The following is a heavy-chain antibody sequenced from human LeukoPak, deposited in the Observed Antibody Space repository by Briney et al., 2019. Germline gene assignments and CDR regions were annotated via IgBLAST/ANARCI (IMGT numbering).Heavy chain of an antibody. CDR1: GFTFSSYE. CDR3: ARGQLEYYYDSSGSLETFEY. V-gene: IGHV3-48*03. CDR2: ISSSGSTI. Sequence: GGSLRLSCAPSGFTFSSYEMNWVRQAPGKGREWVSYISSSGSTIYYTDPVKGRFTLSRDNAKKSLYLHINTLRAEDTAVYYCARGQLEYYYDSSGSLETFEYWGQGTLVTVSS. J-gene: IGHJ4*02. D-gene: IGHD3-22*01.